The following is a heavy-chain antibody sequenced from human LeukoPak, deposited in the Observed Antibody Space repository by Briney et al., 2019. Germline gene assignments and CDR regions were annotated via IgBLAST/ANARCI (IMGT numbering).Heavy chain of an antibody. CDR3: ARIPNYGDYVFWFDP. Sequence: GGSLRLSCAASGFTFSSYAMHWVRQAPGKGLEWVAVISYDGSSKYYADSVKGRFTISRDNSKNTLYLQMNSLRAEDTAVYYCARIPNYGDYVFWFDPWGQGTLVTVSS. CDR1: GFTFSSYA. V-gene: IGHV3-30-3*01. CDR2: ISYDGSSK. D-gene: IGHD4-17*01. J-gene: IGHJ5*02.